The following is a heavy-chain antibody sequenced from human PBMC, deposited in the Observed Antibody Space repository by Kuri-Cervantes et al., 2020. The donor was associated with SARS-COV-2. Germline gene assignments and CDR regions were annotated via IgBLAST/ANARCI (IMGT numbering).Heavy chain of an antibody. D-gene: IGHD3-3*01. CDR1: GFTFGDYA. CDR2: FKSKTAGGAI. V-gene: IGHV3-15*01. Sequence: GGSLRLSCTASGFTFGDYAMHWVRQAPGKGLEWIGRFKSKTAGGAIVYAAPVQGRFTISRDDSRNTLYLQMNSLKTEDTAVYYCTRENFWSGYSDYWGQGTLVTDSS. J-gene: IGHJ4*02. CDR3: TRENFWSGYSDY.